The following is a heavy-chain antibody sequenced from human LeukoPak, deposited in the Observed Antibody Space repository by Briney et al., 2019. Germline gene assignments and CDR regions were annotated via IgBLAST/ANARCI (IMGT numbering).Heavy chain of an antibody. V-gene: IGHV3-9*01. J-gene: IGHJ4*02. CDR2: ISWNSGSI. CDR1: GFTFDDYA. Sequence: PGRSLRLSCSASGFTFDDYAMHWVRQAPGKGLEWVSGISWNSGSIGYADSVKGRFTISRDNAKNSLYLEMNSLRAEDTALYYCAKDGRDYDILTGPIDYWGQGTLVTVSS. D-gene: IGHD3-9*01. CDR3: AKDGRDYDILTGPIDY.